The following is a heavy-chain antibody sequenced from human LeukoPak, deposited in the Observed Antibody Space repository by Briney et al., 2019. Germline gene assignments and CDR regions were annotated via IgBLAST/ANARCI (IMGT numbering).Heavy chain of an antibody. V-gene: IGHV3-23*01. CDR1: GFTFSSYA. CDR2: INGSGGST. D-gene: IGHD4-17*01. J-gene: IGHJ6*02. CDR3: AKLQSDGLRTYYGMDV. Sequence: GGSLRLSCAASGFTFSSYAMSWVRQAPGKGLEGVSAINGSGGSTYYADSVKGRFTISRDNSKNTLYLQMNSLRAEDRAVYNCAKLQSDGLRTYYGMDVWGQGTTVTVSS.